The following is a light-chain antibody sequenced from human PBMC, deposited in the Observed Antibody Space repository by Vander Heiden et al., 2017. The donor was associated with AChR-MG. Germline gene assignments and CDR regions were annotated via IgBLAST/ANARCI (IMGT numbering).Light chain of an antibody. CDR1: QSVNNS. J-gene: IGKJ2*01. V-gene: IGKV3-11*01. Sequence: VLTQSPATLSLSPGDTATVSCRASQSVNNSLDWFQQRPVQAPRLLIYDASKRASGIPDRLSGSGSGTDFALTSTNCEPGDIAVYCCQQWSSLYSFGQRTKLEI. CDR2: DAS. CDR3: QQWSSLYS.